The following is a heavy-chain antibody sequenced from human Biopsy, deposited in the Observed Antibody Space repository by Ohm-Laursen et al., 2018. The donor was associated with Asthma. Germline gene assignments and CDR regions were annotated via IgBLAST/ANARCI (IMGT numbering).Heavy chain of an antibody. CDR2: ISFDGSNK. J-gene: IGHJ4*02. CDR1: GFTFHNYG. Sequence: SLRLSCAASGFTFHNYGMHWVRQAPGKGLEWVAVISFDGSNKNFADSVKGRFTISRDNSKDTLYLQVNSLRGDDTAVYYCARGKTWGRSYYFDYWGQGTLVTVSS. CDR3: ARGKTWGRSYYFDY. D-gene: IGHD6-6*01. V-gene: IGHV3-30*03.